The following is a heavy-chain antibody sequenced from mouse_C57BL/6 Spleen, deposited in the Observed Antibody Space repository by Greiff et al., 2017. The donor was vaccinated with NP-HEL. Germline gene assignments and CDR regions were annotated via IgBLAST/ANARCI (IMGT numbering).Heavy chain of an antibody. CDR2: ISSGRSTI. J-gene: IGHJ4*01. D-gene: IGHD1-1*01. V-gene: IGHV5-17*01. Sequence: EVKLVESGGGLVKPGGSLKLSCAASGFTFSDYGMHWVRQAPEKGLEWVAYISSGRSTIYYADTVKGRFTISRDNAKNTLFLQMTSLRSEDTAMYYCARPPTVVASYYYAMDYWGQGTSVTVSS. CDR3: ARPPTVVASYYYAMDY. CDR1: GFTFSDYG.